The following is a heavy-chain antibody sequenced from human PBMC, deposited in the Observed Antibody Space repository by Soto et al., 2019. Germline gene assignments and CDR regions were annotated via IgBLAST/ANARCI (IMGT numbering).Heavy chain of an antibody. CDR1: GYTFTSYY. Sequence: QVQLVQSGAEVKKPGASVKVSCKASGYTFTSYYMHWVRQAPGQGHEWMGIINPSGGSTSYAQKFQGRVTMTRDTSTSTVYMELSSLRSEDTAVYYCAIQPLLLPSFDYWGQGTLVTVSS. CDR2: INPSGGST. J-gene: IGHJ4*02. CDR3: AIQPLLLPSFDY. D-gene: IGHD3-3*02. V-gene: IGHV1-46*01.